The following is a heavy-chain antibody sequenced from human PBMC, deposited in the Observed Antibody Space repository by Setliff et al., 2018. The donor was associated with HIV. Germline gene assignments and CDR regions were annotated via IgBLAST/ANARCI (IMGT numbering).Heavy chain of an antibody. V-gene: IGHV1-18*01. D-gene: IGHD1-1*01. CDR2: ISPSNGNT. CDR1: GYTFSDYG. CDR3: ARDVRNWTPLDVFDI. Sequence: GASVKVSCKTSGYTFSDYGMSWVRQAPGQGLTWMAWISPSNGNTEYAEEFQGRVLVTTDTSTRTVYMELRHLRHDDTALYYCARDVRNWTPLDVFDIWGQGTLVTVSS. J-gene: IGHJ3*02.